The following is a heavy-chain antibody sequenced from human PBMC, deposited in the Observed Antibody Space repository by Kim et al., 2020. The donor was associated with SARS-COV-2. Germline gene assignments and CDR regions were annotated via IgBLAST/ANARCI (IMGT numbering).Heavy chain of an antibody. Sequence: NPSLKSRVTLSVDTSKTQFSLKLSSVTAADTAVYYCAREGSGYDSNWFDPWGQGTLVTVSS. V-gene: IGHV4-39*07. J-gene: IGHJ5*02. CDR3: AREGSGYDSNWFDP. D-gene: IGHD5-12*01.